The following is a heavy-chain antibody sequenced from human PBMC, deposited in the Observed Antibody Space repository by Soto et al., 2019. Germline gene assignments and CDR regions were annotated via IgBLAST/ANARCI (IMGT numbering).Heavy chain of an antibody. Sequence: VSCKGSGFTVSISILLWVRQVRGKRLEWIGWIVVGSGNTNYAQKFQERVTITRDMSTSTAYMELSSLRSEDTAVYYCAADPRYRYDSSGYYVAHYWGQGTLVTVSS. CDR3: AADPRYRYDSSGYYVAHY. V-gene: IGHV1-58*01. CDR2: IVVGSGNT. CDR1: GFTVSISI. D-gene: IGHD3-22*01. J-gene: IGHJ4*02.